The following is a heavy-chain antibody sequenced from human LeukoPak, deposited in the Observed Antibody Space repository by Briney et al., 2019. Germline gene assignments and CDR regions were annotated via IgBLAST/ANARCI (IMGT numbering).Heavy chain of an antibody. Sequence: GGSLRLSCAASGFTFSSYWMSWVRQAPGKGLEWVANIRQDGSTMSYVDSVRGRFTISRDNAKNTLYLQMNSLRAEDTAVYYCTRGYVGIDYWGQGTLVTVSS. V-gene: IGHV3-7*04. D-gene: IGHD5-12*01. J-gene: IGHJ4*02. CDR1: GFTFSSYW. CDR2: IRQDGSTM. CDR3: TRGYVGIDY.